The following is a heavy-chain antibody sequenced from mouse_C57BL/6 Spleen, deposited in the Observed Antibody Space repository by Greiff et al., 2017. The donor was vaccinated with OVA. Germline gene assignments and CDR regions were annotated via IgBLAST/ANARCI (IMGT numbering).Heavy chain of an antibody. V-gene: IGHV7-3*01. J-gene: IGHJ4*01. Sequence: EVQRVESGGGLVQPGGSLSLSCAASGFTFTDYYMSWVRQPPGKALEWLGFIRNKANGYTTEYSASVKGRFTISRDNSQSILYLQMNALRAEDSATYYCARSLHYYGSSPYYYAMDYWGQGTSVTVSS. CDR2: IRNKANGYTT. CDR3: ARSLHYYGSSPYYYAMDY. D-gene: IGHD1-1*01. CDR1: GFTFTDYY.